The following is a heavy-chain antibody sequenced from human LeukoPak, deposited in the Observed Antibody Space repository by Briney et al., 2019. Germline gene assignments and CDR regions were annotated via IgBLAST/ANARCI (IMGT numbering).Heavy chain of an antibody. Sequence: GRSLRLSCAASGFTFDDYAMHWVRQPPGRGLEWVSGISWNSGSITYADSVKGRFTISRDNAKSSLYLQMNSLRPEDTAFYYCAKDWAYSSSYYIFDYWDQGTLVTVSS. CDR1: GFTFDDYA. CDR2: ISWNSGSI. D-gene: IGHD1-26*01. CDR3: AKDWAYSSSYYIFDY. J-gene: IGHJ4*02. V-gene: IGHV3-9*01.